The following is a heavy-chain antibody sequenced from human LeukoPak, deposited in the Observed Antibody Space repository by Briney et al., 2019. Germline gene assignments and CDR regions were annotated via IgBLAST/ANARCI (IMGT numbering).Heavy chain of an antibody. D-gene: IGHD3-22*01. CDR3: ARVVYYYDSSGYYPLGY. V-gene: IGHV1-46*01. J-gene: IGHJ4*02. CDR2: INPSGGST. CDR1: GYTFTSYY. Sequence: ASVKVSCKASGYTFTSYYMHWVRQAPGQGLEWMGIINPSGGSTSYAQKFQGRVTMTRDTSTSTVYMELSSLRSEDTAVYYCARVVYYYDSSGYYPLGYWGQGTLVTASS.